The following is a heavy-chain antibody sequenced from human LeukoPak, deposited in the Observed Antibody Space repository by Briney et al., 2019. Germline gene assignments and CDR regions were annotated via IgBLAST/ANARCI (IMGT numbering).Heavy chain of an antibody. J-gene: IGHJ4*02. CDR1: GFTFSSYR. D-gene: IGHD2-2*01. V-gene: IGHV3-48*02. Sequence: GGSLRLSCAASGFTFSSYRMNWVRQDPGKGLEWVSYISSSTSTIYFADSVKGRFTISRDNANNSPYLQMYSLRDEDTAVYYCARRMGCSSTSCYWDFDHWGQGTLVTVSS. CDR3: ARRMGCSSTSCYWDFDH. CDR2: ISSSTSTI.